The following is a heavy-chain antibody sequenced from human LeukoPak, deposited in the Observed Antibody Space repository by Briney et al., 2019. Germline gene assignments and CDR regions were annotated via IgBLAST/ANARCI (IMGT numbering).Heavy chain of an antibody. V-gene: IGHV3-33*01. Sequence: PGGSLRLSCAASVITFRSYGMHWVRQAPGKGLEWVALIWYDGSKQYYGDSVKGRFTISRDNSKNMLYLEMHSLRAEDTAIYYCASGTIPFTFGEIWSLDYWGQGTLVTVSS. D-gene: IGHD3-16*01. CDR2: IWYDGSKQ. J-gene: IGHJ4*02. CDR1: VITFRSYG. CDR3: ASGTIPFTFGEIWSLDY.